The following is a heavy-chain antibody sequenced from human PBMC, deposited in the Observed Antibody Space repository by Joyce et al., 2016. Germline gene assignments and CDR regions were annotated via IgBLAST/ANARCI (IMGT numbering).Heavy chain of an antibody. CDR3: ARARDGHIHGLH. CDR1: GFSLSTYG. Sequence: QVQLVESGGGVVQPGRSLRLSCAVSGFSLSTYGMHWVRQAPGKGVEWVASIWYDGSTRYKTDSVRFTISKDTSKNTVYLQMNSLRADDMAMYYCARARDGHIHGLHWGLGTLVTVSS. D-gene: IGHD5-24*01. J-gene: IGHJ4*02. V-gene: IGHV3-33*01. CDR2: IWYDGSTR.